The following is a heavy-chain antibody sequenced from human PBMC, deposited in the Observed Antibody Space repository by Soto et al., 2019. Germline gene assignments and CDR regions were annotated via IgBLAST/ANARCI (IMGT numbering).Heavy chain of an antibody. D-gene: IGHD2-2*01. Sequence: LSLTGTVSGDAIYIGGYYWTWIRQHPGKGLEWIGYIYHTGKTYYNPSLESRVTMSVDTSKNQFSLKLASVTAADTAVYYCARDCISTANWIDPWGQGTLVTVSS. CDR1: GDAIYIGGYY. J-gene: IGHJ5*02. CDR3: ARDCISTANWIDP. CDR2: IYHTGKT. V-gene: IGHV4-31*02.